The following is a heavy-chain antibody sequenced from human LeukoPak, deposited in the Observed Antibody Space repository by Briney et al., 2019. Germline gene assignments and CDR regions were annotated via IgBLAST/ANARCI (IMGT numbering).Heavy chain of an antibody. CDR1: GFTVSSNY. Sequence: GGSLRLSCAASGFTVSSNYMSWVRQAPGKGLEWVSIIYSDGSTYYADSVKGRFTISRDNSKNTLYLQMNSLRAEDTAVYYWARDRTGQQLISRTHYYYMDVWGKGTTVTISS. V-gene: IGHV3-66*01. D-gene: IGHD4-11*01. J-gene: IGHJ6*03. CDR3: ARDRTGQQLISRTHYYYMDV. CDR2: IYSDGST.